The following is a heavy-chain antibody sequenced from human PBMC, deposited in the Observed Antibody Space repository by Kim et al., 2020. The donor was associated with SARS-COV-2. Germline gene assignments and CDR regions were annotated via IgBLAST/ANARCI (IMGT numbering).Heavy chain of an antibody. D-gene: IGHD6-13*01. CDR2: ISYDGSNK. CDR1: GFTFSSYG. Sequence: LSLTCAASGFTFSSYGMHWVRQAPGKGLEWVAVISYDGSNKYYADSVKGRFTISRDNSKNTLYLQMNSLRAEDTAVYYCAKEVRYSSSWHYYYYGMDVWGQGTTVTVSS. CDR3: AKEVRYSSSWHYYYYGMDV. J-gene: IGHJ6*02. V-gene: IGHV3-30*18.